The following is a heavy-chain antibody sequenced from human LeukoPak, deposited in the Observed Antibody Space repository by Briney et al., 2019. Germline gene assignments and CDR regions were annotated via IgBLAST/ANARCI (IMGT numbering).Heavy chain of an antibody. CDR2: IYYSGST. CDR3: ARSSESYDSSGYYSYYFDY. CDR1: GGSISSYY. Sequence: SETLSLTCTVSGGSISSYYWSWIRQPPGKGLEWIGFIYYSGSTHYKPSLKSRGTISADTSKNQYSLKLSSVTAADTAVYYCARSSESYDSSGYYSYYFDYWGQGTLVTVSS. V-gene: IGHV4-59*01. J-gene: IGHJ4*02. D-gene: IGHD3-22*01.